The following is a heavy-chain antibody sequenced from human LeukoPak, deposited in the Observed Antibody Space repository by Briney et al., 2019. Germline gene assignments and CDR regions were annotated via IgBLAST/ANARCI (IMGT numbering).Heavy chain of an antibody. CDR2: ISGSGGST. V-gene: IGHV3-23*01. J-gene: IGHJ4*02. CDR3: AKDSPKNIAAAGVFDY. CDR1: GFTFSSYA. Sequence: TGGSLRLSCAASGFTFSSYAMSWVRQAPGKGLEWVSAISGSGGSTYYADSVKGRFTISRDNSKNTLYLQMNSLRAEDTAVYYCAKDSPKNIAAAGVFDYWGQGTLVTVSS. D-gene: IGHD6-13*01.